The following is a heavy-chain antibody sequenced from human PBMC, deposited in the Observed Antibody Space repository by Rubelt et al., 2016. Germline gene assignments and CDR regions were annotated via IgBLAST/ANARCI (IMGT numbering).Heavy chain of an antibody. V-gene: IGHV4-34*01. J-gene: IGHJ4*02. CDR2: INHSGST. CDR1: GGSFSGYY. Sequence: QVQLQQWGAGLLKPSETLSLTCAVYGGSFSGYYWSWIRQPPGTGLEWIGEINHSGSTNYNPSLKSRVTISVDTSKNQFSLKLSSVTAADTAVYYCARVSGWYRAPGQDFDYWGQGTLATVSS. D-gene: IGHD6-19*01. CDR3: ARVSGWYRAPGQDFDY.